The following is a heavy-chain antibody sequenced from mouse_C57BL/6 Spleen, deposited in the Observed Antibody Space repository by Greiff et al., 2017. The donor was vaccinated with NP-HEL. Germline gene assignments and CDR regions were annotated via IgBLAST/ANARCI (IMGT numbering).Heavy chain of an antibody. CDR3: ARGEGRIAMDY. J-gene: IGHJ4*01. V-gene: IGHV1-50*01. CDR2: IDPSDSYP. CDR1: GYTFTSYW. Sequence: QVQLQQPGAELVKPGASVKLSCKASGYTFTSYWMQWVKQRPGQGLEWIGEIDPSDSYPNYNQKIKGKATLTVDTSSSTAYMQLSSLTSEDSAVYYCARGEGRIAMDYWGQGTSVTVSS.